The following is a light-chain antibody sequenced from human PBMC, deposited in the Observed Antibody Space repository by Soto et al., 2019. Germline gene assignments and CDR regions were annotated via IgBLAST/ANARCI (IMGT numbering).Light chain of an antibody. V-gene: IGKV1-5*01. J-gene: IGKJ2*01. CDR2: DAS. CDR3: QQYNSGT. Sequence: DIHITHSPSTLSASVGDRVTITCRASQSISSWLAWYQQKPGKAPKLLIYDASSLVSGVPSRFSGSGSGTEFTLTISSLQPDDFATYYCQQYNSGTFGQGTK. CDR1: QSISSW.